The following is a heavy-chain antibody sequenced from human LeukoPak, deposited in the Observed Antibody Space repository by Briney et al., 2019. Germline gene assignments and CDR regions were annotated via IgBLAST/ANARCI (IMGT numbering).Heavy chain of an antibody. V-gene: IGHV3-23*01. Sequence: GGSLRLSCAASGFTFSRYGMSWVRQAPGKGLEWVSAISGSGGSTYYADSVKGRFTISRDNSKNTLYLQMNSLRAEDTAIYFCAKGSGNGYGSGPFDYWGQGTLVTVSS. D-gene: IGHD3-10*01. CDR1: GFTFSRYG. CDR3: AKGSGNGYGSGPFDY. CDR2: ISGSGGST. J-gene: IGHJ4*02.